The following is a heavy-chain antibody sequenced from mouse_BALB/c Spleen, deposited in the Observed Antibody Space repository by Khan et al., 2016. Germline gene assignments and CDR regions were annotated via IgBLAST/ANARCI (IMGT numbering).Heavy chain of an antibody. J-gene: IGHJ2*01. CDR3: ASYYGSSYFDD. CDR1: GYTFTSYW. V-gene: IGHV1-7*01. CDR2: INPSTGYT. Sequence: QIQLVQSGAELAKPGASVKMSCTASGYTFTSYWMHWVQQRPGQGLEWIGYINPSTGYTEYNQTFKDKATLTADKSSSTAYVQLSSLTSEDSAVLYCASYYGSSYFDDGGRGTTLTVSS. D-gene: IGHD1-1*01.